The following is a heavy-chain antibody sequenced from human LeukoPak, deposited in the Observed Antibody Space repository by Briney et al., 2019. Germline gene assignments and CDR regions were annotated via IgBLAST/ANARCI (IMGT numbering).Heavy chain of an antibody. CDR2: ISYDGSNK. J-gene: IGHJ4*02. CDR1: GFTFSSYA. Sequence: PGGSLRLSCAASGFTFSSYAMHWVRQAPGKGLEWVAVISYDGSNKYYADSVKGRFTISRDNSKNTLYLQMNSLRAEDTAVYYCARAVDSSGWYMSTYFDYWGQGTLVTVSS. CDR3: ARAVDSSGWYMSTYFDY. V-gene: IGHV3-30*04. D-gene: IGHD6-19*01.